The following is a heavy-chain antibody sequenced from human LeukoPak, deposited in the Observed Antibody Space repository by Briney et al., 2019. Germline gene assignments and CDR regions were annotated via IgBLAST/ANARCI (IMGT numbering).Heavy chain of an antibody. CDR3: ARGNTVTTKYFDY. V-gene: IGHV4-34*01. Sequence: PSETLSLTCAVYGGSFSGYYWSWIRQPPGKGLEWIGEINHSGSTNYNPSLKSRVTISVDTSKNQFSLKLSSVTAADTAVYYCARGNTVTTKYFDYWGQGTLVTVSS. D-gene: IGHD4-17*01. CDR1: GGSFSGYY. CDR2: INHSGST. J-gene: IGHJ4*02.